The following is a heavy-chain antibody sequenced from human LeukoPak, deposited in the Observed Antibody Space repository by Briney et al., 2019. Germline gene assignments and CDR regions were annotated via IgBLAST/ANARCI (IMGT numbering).Heavy chain of an antibody. Sequence: PSETLSLTCTVSGGSISSGGYYWSWIRQHPGKGLEWIGYIYYSGSTYYSPSLKSRVTISVDTSKNQFSLKLSSVTAADTAVYYCARGGCSGGSCYCAYWGQGTLVTVSS. J-gene: IGHJ4*02. CDR2: IYYSGST. CDR3: ARGGCSGGSCYCAY. D-gene: IGHD2-15*01. CDR1: GGSISSGGYY. V-gene: IGHV4-31*03.